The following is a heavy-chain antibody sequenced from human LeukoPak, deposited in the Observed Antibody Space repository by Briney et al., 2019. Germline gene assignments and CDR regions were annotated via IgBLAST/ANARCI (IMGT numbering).Heavy chain of an antibody. CDR1: GGTFSSYA. J-gene: IGHJ4*02. CDR2: IIPIFGTA. V-gene: IGHV1-69*05. D-gene: IGHD2-21*02. CDR3: ARELVTAIHFYFDY. Sequence: SVKVSCKASGGTFSSYAISWVRQAPGQGLEWMGRIIPIFGTANYAQKFQGRVTITTDESTSTACMELSSLRSEDTAVYYCARELVTAIHFYFDYWGQGTLVTVSS.